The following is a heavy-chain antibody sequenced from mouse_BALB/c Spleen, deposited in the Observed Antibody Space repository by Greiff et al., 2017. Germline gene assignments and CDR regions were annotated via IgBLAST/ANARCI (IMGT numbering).Heavy chain of an antibody. Sequence: QVQLQQPGAELVRPGASVKLSCKASGYTFTSYDINWVKQRPGQGLEWIGWLYPGDGSTKYNEKFKGKATLTADKSSSTAYMQLSSLTSENSAVYFCARGGNYPFAYWGQGTLVTVSA. CDR2: LYPGDGST. J-gene: IGHJ3*01. CDR1: GYTFTSYD. CDR3: ARGGNYPFAY. D-gene: IGHD2-1*01. V-gene: IGHV1S56*01.